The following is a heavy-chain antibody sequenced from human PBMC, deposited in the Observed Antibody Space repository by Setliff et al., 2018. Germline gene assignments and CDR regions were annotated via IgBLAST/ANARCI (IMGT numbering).Heavy chain of an antibody. CDR2: LSGDGNA. V-gene: IGHV3-53*01. D-gene: IGHD3-10*01. CDR1: GFTVSSSD. J-gene: IGHJ4*02. CDR3: RLWFGELSRDY. Sequence: LRLSCATSGFTVSSSDMGWVRQAPGKGLEWISVLSGDGNAYYADSVKGRFTISGDTSKNALYLQMNSLRAEDTAVYYCRLWFGELSRDYWGPGTLVTVSS.